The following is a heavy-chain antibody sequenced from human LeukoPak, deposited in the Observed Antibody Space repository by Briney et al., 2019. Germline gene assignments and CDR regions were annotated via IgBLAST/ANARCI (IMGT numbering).Heavy chain of an antibody. J-gene: IGHJ4*02. CDR1: GGSKSDNY. CDR3: ARVRHSSGWYVDY. Sequence: PSQTLSLTCTVSGGSKSDNYWSWLRQPPGKGLEWIGYIYYSGSTNYNPSLKSRVTISVDTSKNQFSLKLSSVTAADTAVYYCARVRHSSGWYVDYWGQGTLVTVSS. V-gene: IGHV4-59*01. CDR2: IYYSGST. D-gene: IGHD6-19*01.